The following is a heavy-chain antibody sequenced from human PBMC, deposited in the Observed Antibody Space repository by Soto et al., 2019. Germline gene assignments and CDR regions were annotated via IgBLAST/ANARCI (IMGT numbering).Heavy chain of an antibody. J-gene: IGHJ4*02. D-gene: IGHD5-12*01. CDR3: VKVGGYDGYEPLDK. CDR2: ISDDGSNT. CDR1: VFTFSNYA. V-gene: IGHV3-30*18. Sequence: QVQLVESGGGVVQPGRSLRLSCAASVFTFSNYAMHWVRQAPGKWLEWVAVISDDGSNTYYADSVKGRFTISRDNPKNTLYLQMNSLRAEDTAVYYCVKVGGYDGYEPLDKWGQGTLVTVSS.